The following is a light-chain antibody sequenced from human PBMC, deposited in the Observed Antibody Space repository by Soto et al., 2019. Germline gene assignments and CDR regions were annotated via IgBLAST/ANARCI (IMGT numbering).Light chain of an antibody. J-gene: IGKJ2*01. CDR1: QRLSLW. CDR3: QQYNSSPYT. CDR2: KGS. V-gene: IGKV1-5*03. Sequence: IQMTQSPSTLSASVGDSVTITCRASQRLSLWLAWYQQKPGQAPKLLIYKGSSLQTGGPSRFSGSGSWSEFTLTISSLQPDDCATYYCQQYNSSPYTFGQGTNLEIK.